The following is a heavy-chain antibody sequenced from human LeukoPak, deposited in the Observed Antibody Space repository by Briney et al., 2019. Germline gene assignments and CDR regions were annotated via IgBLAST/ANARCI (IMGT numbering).Heavy chain of an antibody. CDR3: AKSVVAATRNPWFDP. V-gene: IGHV3-23*01. D-gene: IGHD2-15*01. Sequence: PGGSLRLSCAASGFTFSSYDMSWVRQTPGQGLEYVSLISGSGDRTFYGDSVKGRFTISRDNSKNTLYLQMNSLRAEDTAVYYCAKSVVAATRNPWFDPWGQGTLVTVSS. J-gene: IGHJ5*02. CDR1: GFTFSSYD. CDR2: ISGSGDRT.